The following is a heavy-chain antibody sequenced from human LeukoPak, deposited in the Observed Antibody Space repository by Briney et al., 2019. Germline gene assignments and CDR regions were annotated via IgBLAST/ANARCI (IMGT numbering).Heavy chain of an antibody. CDR3: AREGRYCSGGSCYPYYFDY. V-gene: IGHV4-31*03. CDR1: GGSISSGGYY. CDR2: IYYSGST. D-gene: IGHD2-15*01. Sequence: PSQTLSLTCTVSGGSISSGGYYWSWIRQHPGTGLEWIGYIYYSGSTYYNPSLKSRVTISVDTSKNQFSLKLSSVTAADTAVYYCAREGRYCSGGSCYPYYFDYWGQGTLVTVSS. J-gene: IGHJ4*02.